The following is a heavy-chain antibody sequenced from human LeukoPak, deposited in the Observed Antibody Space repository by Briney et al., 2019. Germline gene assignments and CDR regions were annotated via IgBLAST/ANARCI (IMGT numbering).Heavy chain of an antibody. CDR3: ARLLGWSGPINWFDP. CDR2: VYYSGIT. CDR1: GRSISSDY. Sequence: PSETLSLTCSVSGRSISSDYWGWIRQPPGKGLEWIGYVYYSGITNYNPSLKSRVTISVGTSKNHFSLKLTSVTAADTAVYYCARLLGWSGPINWFDPWGRGTLVTVSS. V-gene: IGHV4-59*08. J-gene: IGHJ5*02. D-gene: IGHD3-3*01.